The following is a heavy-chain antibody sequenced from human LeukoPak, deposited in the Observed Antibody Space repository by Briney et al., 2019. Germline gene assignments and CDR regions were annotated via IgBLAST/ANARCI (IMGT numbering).Heavy chain of an antibody. CDR2: IYHSGST. V-gene: IGHV4-30-2*01. CDR1: GGSISSGGYS. Sequence: KTSETLSLTCAVSGGSISSGGYSWSWIRQPPGKGLEWIGYIYHSGSTYYNPSLKSRVTISVDRSKNQFSLKLSSVTAADTAVYYCARGSPRQWSRLTDMNWFDPWGQGTLVTVSS. D-gene: IGHD3-3*01. CDR3: ARGSPRQWSRLTDMNWFDP. J-gene: IGHJ5*02.